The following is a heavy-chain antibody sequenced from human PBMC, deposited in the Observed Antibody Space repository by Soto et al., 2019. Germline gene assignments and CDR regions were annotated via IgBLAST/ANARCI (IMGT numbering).Heavy chain of an antibody. CDR3: ARSSSSWSHYYYYGMDV. Sequence: SVKVTCKDSGGTFSIYAISWVRQAPGQGLEWMGGIIPISGTANYAQKFQGRVTITADESTSTAYMELSSLRSEDTAVYYCARSSSSWSHYYYYGMDVWGQGTTVTVS. V-gene: IGHV1-69*13. CDR1: GGTFSIYA. D-gene: IGHD6-13*01. CDR2: IIPISGTA. J-gene: IGHJ6*02.